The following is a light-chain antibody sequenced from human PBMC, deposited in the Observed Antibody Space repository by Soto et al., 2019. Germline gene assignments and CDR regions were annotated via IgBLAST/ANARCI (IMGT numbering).Light chain of an antibody. J-gene: IGKJ5*01. V-gene: IGKV3-15*01. CDR2: GAS. Sequence: PRAGDTLSLPVSQSVSSDLAWYQQKPGQAPRLLIYGASTRATGIPARFSGSGSGTEFTLTISSLQSEDFAVYYCQQYKNWPPLTFGQGTRLEIK. CDR3: QQYKNWPPLT. CDR1: QSVSSD.